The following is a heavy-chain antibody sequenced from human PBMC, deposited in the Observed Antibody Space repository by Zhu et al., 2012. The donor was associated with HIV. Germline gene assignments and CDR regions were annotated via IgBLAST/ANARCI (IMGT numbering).Heavy chain of an antibody. CDR1: GYSISSGYY. V-gene: IGHV4-38-2*01. D-gene: IGHD3-9*01. J-gene: IGHJ4*02. Sequence: QVQLQESGPGLVKPSETLSLTCAVSGYSISSGYYWGWIRQPPGKGLEWIGSIYHSGSTNYNPSLKSRVTISVDTSKNQFSLKLSSVTAADTAVYYCARGVRAYYDILTGYFITYYFDYWGQGXPGH. CDR3: ARGVRAYYDILTGYFITYYFDY. CDR2: IYHSGST.